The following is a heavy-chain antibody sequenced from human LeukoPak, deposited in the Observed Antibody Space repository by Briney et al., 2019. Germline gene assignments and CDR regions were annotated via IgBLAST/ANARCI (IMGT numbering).Heavy chain of an antibody. J-gene: IGHJ4*02. CDR1: GYTFTSYD. CDR2: MNPNSGNT. D-gene: IGHD6-13*01. CDR3: ARILAAAGTGVDY. V-gene: IGHV1-8*03. Sequence: ASAKVSCKASGYTFTSYDINWVRQATGQGLEWVGWMNPNSGNTGYAQKFQGRVTITRNTSISTAYMELSSLRSEDTAVYYCARILAAAGTGVDYWGQGTLVTVSS.